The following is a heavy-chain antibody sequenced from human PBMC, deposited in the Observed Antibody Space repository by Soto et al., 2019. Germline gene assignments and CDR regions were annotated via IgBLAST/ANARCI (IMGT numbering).Heavy chain of an antibody. Sequence: PGGPLRLSCAASGFTISSYAMGCVLQGPGEGLEWVAVVSIGGSTHYADSWRGRFTISRDNYKKTLSLQMNSLKAEDTAVYFCAKRRGAGGNFDYWGQGALVTVSS. V-gene: IGHV3-23*01. D-gene: IGHD1-26*01. CDR2: VSIGGST. CDR1: GFTISSYA. J-gene: IGHJ4*02. CDR3: AKRRGAGGNFDY.